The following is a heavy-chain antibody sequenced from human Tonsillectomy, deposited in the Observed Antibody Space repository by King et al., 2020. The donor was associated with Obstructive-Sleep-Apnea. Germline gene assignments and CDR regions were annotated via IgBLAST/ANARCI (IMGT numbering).Heavy chain of an antibody. CDR3: AGDRLDP. CDR2: INEDGSEK. Sequence: QLVQSGGGLVQPGGSLRLSCAASGFTFSKYCMSWVRQAPERGLEWVANINEDGSEKYYVDSVKGRFTISRDNAKNSLFLQMNSLRAEDTALYYCAGDRLDPWGQGTLVTVSS. CDR1: GFTFSKYC. J-gene: IGHJ5*02. V-gene: IGHV3-7*03. D-gene: IGHD3-16*01.